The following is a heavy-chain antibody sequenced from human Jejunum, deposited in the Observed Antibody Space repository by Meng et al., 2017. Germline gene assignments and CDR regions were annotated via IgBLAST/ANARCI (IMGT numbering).Heavy chain of an antibody. CDR1: GFSVSSDF. V-gene: IGHV3-66*02. J-gene: IGHJ4*02. D-gene: IGHD3-3*01. CDR3: ANRFV. Sequence: GESLKISCAASGFSVSSDFMSWVRQAPGKGLEWVSMIHSSAGTYFADSVKGRFTISRDNSKNTLYLQMNSLRTEDKAVYYCANRFVWGLGTLVTVSS. CDR2: IHSSAGT.